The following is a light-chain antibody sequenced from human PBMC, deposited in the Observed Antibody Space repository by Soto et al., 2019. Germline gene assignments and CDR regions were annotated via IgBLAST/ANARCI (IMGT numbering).Light chain of an antibody. CDR1: SGHSTYA. J-gene: IGLJ2*01. V-gene: IGLV4-69*01. CDR3: QTWGTGIQVI. Sequence: QLVLTQSPSASASLGASVKLTCTLSSGHSTYAIAWHQEQPEMGPRYWMKLNSDGSHSKGDGIPDRFSGSSSGAERYLTISSLQSEDEADYYCQTWGTGIQVIFGGGTKLTVL. CDR2: LNSDGSH.